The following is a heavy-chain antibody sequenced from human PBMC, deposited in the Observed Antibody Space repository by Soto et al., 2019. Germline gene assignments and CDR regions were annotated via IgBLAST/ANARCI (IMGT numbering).Heavy chain of an antibody. CDR3: ARAFRVFSQARHS. Sequence: LETLSVTCTVSSGSISSYDWSCIRQPQGQRLEWIGYISYSGSTNYNPSLKSRVTISIDTSKNQFSLKLSSVTAADTAVYYCARAFRVFSQARHSWGTGPPVTVS. CDR2: ISYSGST. J-gene: IGHJ5*02. CDR1: SGSISSYD. D-gene: IGHD3-10*01. V-gene: IGHV4-59*08.